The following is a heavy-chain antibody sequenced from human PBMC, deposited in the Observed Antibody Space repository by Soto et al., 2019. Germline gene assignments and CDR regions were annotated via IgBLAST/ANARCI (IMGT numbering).Heavy chain of an antibody. CDR1: GYIFTGNY. V-gene: IGHV1-2*02. D-gene: IGHD3-22*01. J-gene: IGHJ4*02. Sequence: ASVKVSCKASGYIFTGNYMHWVRQAPGQGLEYMGWINPNNGATNYAQNFQGRVTMTWDTSTSTAYMEVRRLRSDDTAVYYCAPHYPDSSGYFDHWGQGTLVTVSS. CDR2: INPNNGAT. CDR3: APHYPDSSGYFDH.